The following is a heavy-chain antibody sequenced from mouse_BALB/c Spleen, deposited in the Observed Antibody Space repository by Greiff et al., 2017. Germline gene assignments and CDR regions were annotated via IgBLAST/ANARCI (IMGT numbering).Heavy chain of an antibody. D-gene: IGHD2-1*01. V-gene: IGHV5-12-1*01. CDR3: ARHGGNYGYYAMDY. CDR2: ISSGGGST. Sequence: EVKLQESGGGLVKPGGSLKLSCAASGFAFSSYDMSWVRQTPEKRLEWVAYISSGGGSTYYPDTVKGRFTISRDNAKNTLYLQMSSLKSEDTAMYYCARHGGNYGYYAMDYWGQGTSVTVSS. J-gene: IGHJ4*01. CDR1: GFAFSSYD.